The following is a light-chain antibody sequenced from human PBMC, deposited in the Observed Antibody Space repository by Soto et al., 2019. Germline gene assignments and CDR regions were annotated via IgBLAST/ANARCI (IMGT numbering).Light chain of an antibody. CDR3: QHYNSYSEA. CDR1: QSINSW. Sequence: DIQMTQSPSTLSASVGDRVTITCRASQSINSWLAWYQQRPGKAPKLLIYDASSLESGVPSRFSGSGSGTEFTLTISSLQPDDVATYYCQHYNSYSEAFGQGTKVDIK. V-gene: IGKV1-5*01. CDR2: DAS. J-gene: IGKJ1*01.